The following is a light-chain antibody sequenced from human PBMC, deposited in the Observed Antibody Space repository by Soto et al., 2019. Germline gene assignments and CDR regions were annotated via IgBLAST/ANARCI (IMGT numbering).Light chain of an antibody. CDR1: SSDIGKNY. J-gene: IGLJ3*02. Sequence: QSVLTQPPSVSAAPGQKVTISCSGSSSDIGKNYVSWYQQLPGTAPKLLIYDNNKRPSGIPDRFSGSKSGTSATLGITGLQTGDEADYYCGTWDSSLTVGVFGGGNKVTVL. CDR2: DNN. CDR3: GTWDSSLTVGV. V-gene: IGLV1-51*01.